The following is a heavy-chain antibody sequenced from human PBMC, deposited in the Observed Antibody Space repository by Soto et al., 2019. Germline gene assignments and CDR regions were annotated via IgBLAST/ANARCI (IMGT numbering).Heavy chain of an antibody. CDR3: ARDSISDRETFNFDS. Sequence: PGGSLRLSCAASGFTVRTNYMNWVRQAPGKGLQWVSVIHSDGTAYYADSVEGRFTISRDVSKNTLYLQMNSLRAEDTAIYYCARDSISDRETFNFDSWGQGTLVTVSS. V-gene: IGHV3-53*01. CDR1: GFTVRTNY. CDR2: IHSDGTA. D-gene: IGHD1-26*01. J-gene: IGHJ4*02.